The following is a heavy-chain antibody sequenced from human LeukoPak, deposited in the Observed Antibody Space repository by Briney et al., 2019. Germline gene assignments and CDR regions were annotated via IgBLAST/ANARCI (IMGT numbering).Heavy chain of an antibody. Sequence: SETLSLTCAVYGGSFSGYYWSWIRQPPGKGLEWIGEINHSGSTNYNPSLKSRVTISVDTSKNQFSLKLSSVTAADTAVYYCASYSSGWYGNAFDIWGQGTMVTVSS. CDR1: GGSFSGYY. V-gene: IGHV4-34*01. D-gene: IGHD6-19*01. J-gene: IGHJ3*02. CDR3: ASYSSGWYGNAFDI. CDR2: INHSGST.